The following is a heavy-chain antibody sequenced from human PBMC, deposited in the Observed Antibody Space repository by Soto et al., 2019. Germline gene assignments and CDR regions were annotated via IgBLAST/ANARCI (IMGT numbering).Heavy chain of an antibody. CDR3: AREGRYCSGGSCYFGY. Sequence: PSETLSLTCTVSGGSVNSGSHYWSWIRQSPGKGLEWIGYIFYNGGTNNNPSLKSRVTISVDTSKNQFSLKLSSVTAADTAVYYCAREGRYCSGGSCYFGYWGQGTLVTVSS. D-gene: IGHD2-15*01. V-gene: IGHV4-61*01. CDR2: IFYNGGT. J-gene: IGHJ4*02. CDR1: GGSVNSGSHY.